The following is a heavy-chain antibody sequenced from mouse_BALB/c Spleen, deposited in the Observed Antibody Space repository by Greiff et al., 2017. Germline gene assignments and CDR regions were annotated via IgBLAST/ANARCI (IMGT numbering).Heavy chain of an antibody. J-gene: IGHJ1*01. CDR2: ISSGSSTI. Sequence: EVQLVESGGGLVQPGGSRKLSCAASGFTFSSFGMHWVRQAPEKGLEWVAYISSGSSTIYYADTVKGRFTISRDNPKNTLFLQMTSLRSEDTAMYYCARSNYGPWYFDVWGAGTTVTVSS. CDR1: GFTFSSFG. D-gene: IGHD1-2*01. CDR3: ARSNYGPWYFDV. V-gene: IGHV5-17*02.